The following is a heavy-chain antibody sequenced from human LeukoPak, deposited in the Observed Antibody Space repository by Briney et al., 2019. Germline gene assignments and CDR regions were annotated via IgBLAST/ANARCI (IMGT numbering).Heavy chain of an antibody. J-gene: IGHJ4*02. V-gene: IGHV4-39*07. CDR1: GGSISSSRYY. CDR2: IYYTGIT. D-gene: IGHD3-22*01. Sequence: PSETLSLTCTVSGGSISSSRYYWGWIRQPPGKGLEWIGTIYYTGITYYKPSLKSRVTISADTSKNKFSLKLSSVTAADTAVYYCARELQYYYDSSGYSDYWGQGTLVTVSS. CDR3: ARELQYYYDSSGYSDY.